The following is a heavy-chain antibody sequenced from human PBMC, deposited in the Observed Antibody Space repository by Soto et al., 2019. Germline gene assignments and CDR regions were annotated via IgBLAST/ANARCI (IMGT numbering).Heavy chain of an antibody. CDR3: ASSYSGYLDN. CDR2: MYYIGST. Sequence: SETLSRTWIVSVSGGSISIGAYYWNWIRQYPGKGLEWIVYMYYIGSTYYNPSLKSRISISVDTSKNQFSLKLSSVTAADTAVYYCASSYSGYLDNWGQGTQVTVSS. CDR1: GGSISIGAYY. D-gene: IGHD3-22*01. J-gene: IGHJ4*02. V-gene: IGHV4-31*02.